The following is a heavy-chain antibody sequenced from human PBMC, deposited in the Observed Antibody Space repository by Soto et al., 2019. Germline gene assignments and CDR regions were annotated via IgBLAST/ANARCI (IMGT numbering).Heavy chain of an antibody. CDR1: GGSFSGYY. CDR2: INHSGST. D-gene: IGHD5-12*01. V-gene: IGHV4-34*01. J-gene: IGHJ4*02. CDR3: ARARDGYNFDY. Sequence: QVQLQQWGAGLLKPSETLSLTCAVYGGSFSGYYWSWIRQPPGKGLEWSGEINHSGSTNYNPSPKSRVTISVNTSKNQFALKLSSVTAADTAVYYCARARDGYNFDYRGQGTLVTVSS.